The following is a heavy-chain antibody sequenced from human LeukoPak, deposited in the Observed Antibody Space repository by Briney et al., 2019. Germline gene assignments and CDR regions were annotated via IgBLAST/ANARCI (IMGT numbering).Heavy chain of an antibody. CDR3: AKDRVAATGIGELEH. CDR1: GFSFSDYY. D-gene: IGHD6-13*01. V-gene: IGHV3-23*01. CDR2: ISGRGDST. Sequence: PGGSLRLSCGASGFSFSDYYMSWVRQAPGKGLEWVSAISGRGDSTYYTDSVKGRFTISRDNSKNTLYLQMNSLRAEDTAVYYCAKDRVAATGIGELEHWGQGTLVTVSS. J-gene: IGHJ1*01.